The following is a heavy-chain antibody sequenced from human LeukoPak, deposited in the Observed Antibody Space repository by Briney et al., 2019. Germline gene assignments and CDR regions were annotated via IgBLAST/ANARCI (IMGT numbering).Heavy chain of an antibody. Sequence: PGGSLRLSCAASGFTFSSYGMHWVRQAPGKGLEWVAVTSYDGSNKNYADSVKGRFTISRDNSKDTLYLQMNSLRAEDTAIYYCAKNYGGNSGFFDYWGQGTLVTVSS. J-gene: IGHJ4*02. CDR3: AKNYGGNSGFFDY. CDR2: TSYDGSNK. D-gene: IGHD4-23*01. CDR1: GFTFSSYG. V-gene: IGHV3-30*18.